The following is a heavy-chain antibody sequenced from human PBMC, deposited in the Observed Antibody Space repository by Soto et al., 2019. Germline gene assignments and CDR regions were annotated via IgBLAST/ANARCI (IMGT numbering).Heavy chain of an antibody. CDR3: ARPRVQAAINHNWLET. V-gene: IGHV4-30-4*02. CDR1: VFSSMIGYYC. D-gene: IGHD2-2*02. Sequence: SSTXSLTCTFSVFSSMIGYYCWSWLRQPPGNGLEWIGYNYYGGSTYYNPSLMSRVTMSVDPSKNKFSLKLTSVTAADTAVYYCARPRVQAAINHNWLETWGPGTLVKVYS. CDR2: NYYGGST. J-gene: IGHJ5*02.